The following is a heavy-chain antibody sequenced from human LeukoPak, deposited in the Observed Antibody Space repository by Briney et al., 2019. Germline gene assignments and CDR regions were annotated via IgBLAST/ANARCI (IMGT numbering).Heavy chain of an antibody. D-gene: IGHD3-22*01. Sequence: TSETLSLTCAVSAGSINSGDYYWSWIRQPAGKGLEWIGRIYSPGTNYNYNPSLKSRVTISIDTSKNQFSLKLTSVTAADTAVYYCARGIGTSYDSSRDAFDIWGQGTMVTVSS. CDR2: IYSPGTN. V-gene: IGHV4-61*02. J-gene: IGHJ3*02. CDR3: ARGIGTSYDSSRDAFDI. CDR1: AGSINSGDYY.